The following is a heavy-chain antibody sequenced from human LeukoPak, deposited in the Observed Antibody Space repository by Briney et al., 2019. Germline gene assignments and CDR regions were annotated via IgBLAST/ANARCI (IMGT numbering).Heavy chain of an antibody. CDR3: ARDAAPAGTTYYYYGLDV. D-gene: IGHD6-13*01. J-gene: IGHJ6*02. V-gene: IGHV3-7*01. CDR1: GFTFSSYW. Sequence: GGSLRLSCAASGFTFSSYWMTWVRQAPGKGLEWVANIRREGSERYYVDSVKGRFTVSRDNAKNSLYLQLNSLRAEDTAVYFCARDAAPAGTTYYYYGLDVWGHGTTVTVSS. CDR2: IRREGSER.